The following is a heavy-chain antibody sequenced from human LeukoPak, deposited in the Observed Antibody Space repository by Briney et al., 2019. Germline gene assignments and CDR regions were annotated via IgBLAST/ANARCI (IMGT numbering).Heavy chain of an antibody. CDR3: AGVNFRDYRGYTWFEP. Sequence: PGGSLRLSCKGSGVTFSDCAVTWFRQTPGKGLEWVGFVRTKTHGGAPETAASVRGRFNVSRDDSAGIAYLQMTSLRTEDTAMYYCAGVNFRDYRGYTWFEPWGQGTLVTVSS. D-gene: IGHD3-10*01. CDR1: GVTFSDCA. CDR2: VRTKTHGGAP. V-gene: IGHV3-49*03. J-gene: IGHJ5*02.